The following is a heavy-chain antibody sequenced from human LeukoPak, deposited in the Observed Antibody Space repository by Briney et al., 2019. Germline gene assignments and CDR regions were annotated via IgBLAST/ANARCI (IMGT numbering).Heavy chain of an antibody. CDR2: IYYSGST. J-gene: IGHJ6*03. V-gene: IGHV4-31*03. CDR3: ARARYYDFWSGTHDYYYYYYMDV. Sequence: SETLSLTCTVSGGSISSGGYYWSWIRQHPGKGLEWIGYIYYSGSTYYNPSLKSRVTISVDTSKNQFSLKLSSVTAADTAVYYCARARYYDFWSGTHDYYYYYYMDVWGKGTTVTVSS. D-gene: IGHD3-3*01. CDR1: GGSISSGGYY.